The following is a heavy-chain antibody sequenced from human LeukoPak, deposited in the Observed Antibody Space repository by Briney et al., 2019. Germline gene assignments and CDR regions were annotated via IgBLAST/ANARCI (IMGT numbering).Heavy chain of an antibody. J-gene: IGHJ4*02. D-gene: IGHD2-21*02. CDR1: GGTFSSYA. CDR2: IIPIFGTA. CDR3: ARVLESYCGGDCSFDY. V-gene: IGHV1-69*13. Sequence: SVKVSCKASGGTFSSYAISWVRQAPGQGLEWMGGIIPIFGTANYAQKFQGRVTITADESTSTAYMELSSLRSEDAAVYYCARVLESYCGGDCSFDYWGQGTLVTVSS.